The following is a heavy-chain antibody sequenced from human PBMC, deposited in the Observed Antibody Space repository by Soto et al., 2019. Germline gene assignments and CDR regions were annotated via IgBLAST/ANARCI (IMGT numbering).Heavy chain of an antibody. V-gene: IGHV4-39*01. CDR1: GGSTSSSSYY. D-gene: IGHD5-12*01. J-gene: IGHJ3*02. CDR3: ARAPDRWLQDAFDI. CDR2: IYYSGST. Sequence: PSETLSLTCTVSGGSTSSSSYYWGWIRQPPGKGLEWIGSIYYSGSTYYNPSLKSRVTISVDTSKNQFSLKLSSVTAADTAVYYCARAPDRWLQDAFDIWGQGTMVTVSS.